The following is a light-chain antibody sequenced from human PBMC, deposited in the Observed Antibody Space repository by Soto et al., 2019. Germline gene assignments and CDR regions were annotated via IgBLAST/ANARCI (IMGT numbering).Light chain of an antibody. CDR1: SSDVGGYNH. V-gene: IGLV2-14*01. Sequence: QSVLTQPASVSGSPGQSITISCTGTSSDVGGYNHVAWYQQHPGEAPTLMIYDVSNRPSGVSNRFSGSKSGNTASLTISGLQAEDEADYYCGSYTSRSTYVFGTGTKDTVL. J-gene: IGLJ1*01. CDR3: GSYTSRSTYV. CDR2: DVS.